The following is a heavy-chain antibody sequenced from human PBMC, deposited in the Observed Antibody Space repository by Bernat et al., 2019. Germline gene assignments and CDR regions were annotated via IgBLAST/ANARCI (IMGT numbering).Heavy chain of an antibody. CDR3: ALGGDNHAFDV. CDR1: GFTFRNYW. J-gene: IGHJ3*01. D-gene: IGHD3-16*01. CDR2: INSDGSGT. V-gene: IGHV3-74*01. Sequence: EVQLVESGGGLVQPGGSLRLSCAASGFTFRNYWMHWVRQAPGKGLVWVSRINSDGSGTIYADSVKGRFTISRDNAKNTLYLQMNSLRAEDTAVYYCALGGDNHAFDVWGQGTMVTVSS.